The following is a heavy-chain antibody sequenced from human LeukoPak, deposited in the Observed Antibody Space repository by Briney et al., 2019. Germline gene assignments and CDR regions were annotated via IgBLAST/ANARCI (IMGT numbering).Heavy chain of an antibody. V-gene: IGHV4-4*07. D-gene: IGHD5/OR15-5a*01. CDR2: IYTSGST. CDR1: GGSLSSYY. Sequence: APETLSLTCTVSGGSLSSYYWSWIRQPAGKGLEWIGRIYTSGSTNYNPSLKSRVTMSVDTSKTQFSLKLSSVTAADTAVYYCARDSTRMYYFDYWGQGTLVTVSS. J-gene: IGHJ4*02. CDR3: ARDSTRMYYFDY.